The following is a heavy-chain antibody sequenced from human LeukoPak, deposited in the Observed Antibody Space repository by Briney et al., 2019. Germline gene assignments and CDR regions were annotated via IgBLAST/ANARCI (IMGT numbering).Heavy chain of an antibody. CDR1: GGSFSGYY. J-gene: IGHJ4*02. D-gene: IGHD3-10*01. CDR2: INHSGST. Sequence: PSETLSLTCAVYGGSFSGYYWSWIRQPPGKGLEWIGEINHSGSTNYNPSLKSRVTISVDTSKNQFSLKLSSVTAADTAVYYCARMGRSRGRFGGRIHSFDYWGQGTLVTVSS. CDR3: ARMGRSRGRFGGRIHSFDY. V-gene: IGHV4-34*01.